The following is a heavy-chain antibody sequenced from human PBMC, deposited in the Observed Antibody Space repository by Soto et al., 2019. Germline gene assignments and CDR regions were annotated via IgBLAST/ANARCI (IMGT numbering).Heavy chain of an antibody. CDR2: IYSGNGNT. J-gene: IGHJ4*02. D-gene: IGHD3-3*01. Sequence: ASVKVSCKTSGYTFTNYVVDWVRQAPGQGLEWMGWIYSGNGNTKYSEKFQSRVTITRDTSASTAYMELNSLTSEDTAVYYCARGLTIFGVVIGYWGQGTLVTVSS. CDR3: ARGLTIFGVVIGY. V-gene: IGHV1-3*01. CDR1: GYTFTNYV.